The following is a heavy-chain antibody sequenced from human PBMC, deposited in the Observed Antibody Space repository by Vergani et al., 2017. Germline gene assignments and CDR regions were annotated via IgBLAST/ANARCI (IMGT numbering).Heavy chain of an antibody. J-gene: IGHJ5*02. CDR2: IYTSGST. V-gene: IGHV4-61*02. D-gene: IGHD6-6*01. CDR3: ARAGRGIAARPFDP. Sequence: QVQLQESGPGLVKPSQTLSLTCTVSGGSISSGSYYWSWIRQPAGKGLEWIVCIYTSGSTNYNPSLKSRVTMSVDTSKNQFSLKLSSVTAADTAVYYCARAGRGIAARPFDPWGQGILVTVSS. CDR1: GGSISSGSYY.